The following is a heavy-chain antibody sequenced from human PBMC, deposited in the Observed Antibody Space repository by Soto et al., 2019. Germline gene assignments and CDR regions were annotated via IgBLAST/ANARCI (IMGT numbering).Heavy chain of an antibody. CDR2: ISGSGGST. D-gene: IGHD3-10*01. J-gene: IGHJ6*03. Sequence: GGSLRLSCAASGFTFSSYAMSWVRQAPGKGLEWVSAISGSGGSTYYADSVKGRFTISRDNSKNTLYLQMNSLRAEDTAVYYCADMVRGVTNYYYYYMDVWGKGTTVTVSS. CDR3: ADMVRGVTNYYYYYMDV. V-gene: IGHV3-23*01. CDR1: GFTFSSYA.